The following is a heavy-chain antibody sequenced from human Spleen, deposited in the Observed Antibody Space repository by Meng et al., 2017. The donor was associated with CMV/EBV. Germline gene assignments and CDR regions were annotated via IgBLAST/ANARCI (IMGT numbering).Heavy chain of an antibody. V-gene: IGHV3-48*04. CDR3: ARTGSFDY. D-gene: IGHD1-14*01. J-gene: IGHJ4*02. CDR2: ISSTSSSI. CDR1: GFTFSTYS. Sequence: GESLKIYCAASGFTFSTYSMNWVRQAPGKGLEWVSYISSTSSSINYADSVKGRFTISRDNAKNSLYLQLNSLRAEDTAVYYCARTGSFDYWGQGTLVTVSS.